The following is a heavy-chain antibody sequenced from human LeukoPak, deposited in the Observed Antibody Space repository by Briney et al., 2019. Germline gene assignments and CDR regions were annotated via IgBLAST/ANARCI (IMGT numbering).Heavy chain of an antibody. J-gene: IGHJ3*02. CDR1: GFTFSNYW. CDR2: IKQDGSEK. Sequence: GGFLRLSCAASGFTFSNYWMSWVRQAPGKGLEWVANIKQDGSEKYYVDSVKGRFTISRDNAKSSLYLQMDSLRAEDTAVYYCARGEFHLPFDIWGQGTMVTLSS. V-gene: IGHV3-7*04. D-gene: IGHD3-10*01. CDR3: ARGEFHLPFDI.